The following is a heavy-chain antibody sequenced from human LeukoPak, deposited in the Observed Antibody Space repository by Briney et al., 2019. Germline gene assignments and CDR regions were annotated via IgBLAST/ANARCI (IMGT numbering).Heavy chain of an antibody. CDR2: ISWNSGSI. CDR3: AKDLGKLNTTFEAYFDY. Sequence: GRSLRLSCAASGFTFDDYAMHWVRQAPGKGLEWVSGISWNSGSIGYADSVKGRFTISRDNAKNSLYLQMNSLRAEDTALYYCAKDLGKLNTTFEAYFDYWGQGTLVTVSS. CDR1: GFTFDDYA. V-gene: IGHV3-9*01. D-gene: IGHD3-3*01. J-gene: IGHJ4*02.